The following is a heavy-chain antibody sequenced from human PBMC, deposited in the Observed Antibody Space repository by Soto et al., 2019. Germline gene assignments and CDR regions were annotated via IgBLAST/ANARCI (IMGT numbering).Heavy chain of an antibody. CDR1: GGSISSGGYY. Sequence: QVQLQESGPGLVKPSQTLSLTCTVSGGSISSGGYYWSWIRQHPGKGLEWIGYIYYSGSTYYNPSLKGPVTLSVDTSKNQFSLKLSSVTAADTAVYYCARATPLVVVITLDAFDIWGQGTMVTVSS. V-gene: IGHV4-31*01. CDR3: ARATPLVVVITLDAFDI. J-gene: IGHJ3*02. CDR2: IYYSGST. D-gene: IGHD3-22*01.